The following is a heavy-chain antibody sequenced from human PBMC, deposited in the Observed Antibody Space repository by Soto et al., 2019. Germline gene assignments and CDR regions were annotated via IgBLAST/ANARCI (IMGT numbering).Heavy chain of an antibody. Sequence: GGSLRLSCAASGFTFSSYAMSWVRQAPGKGLEWVSAISGSGGSTYYADSVKGRFTISRDNSKNTLYLQMNSLRAEDTAVYYCARVLIHGYGDYGPGDYWGQGTLVTVSS. CDR3: ARVLIHGYGDYGPGDY. V-gene: IGHV3-23*01. CDR1: GFTFSSYA. CDR2: ISGSGGST. D-gene: IGHD4-17*01. J-gene: IGHJ4*02.